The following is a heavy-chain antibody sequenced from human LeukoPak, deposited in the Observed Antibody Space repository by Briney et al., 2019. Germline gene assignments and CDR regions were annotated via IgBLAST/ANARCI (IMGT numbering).Heavy chain of an antibody. V-gene: IGHV3-64*01. CDR1: GFTFSSYA. D-gene: IGHD1-26*01. J-gene: IGHJ4*02. Sequence: PGGSLRLSCAASGFTFSSYAMHWVRQAPGKGLEYVSAISSNGGSTYYANSVKGRFTISRDNSKNTLYLQMGSLRAEDMAVYYCARGRIVGATRAAFDYWGQGTLVTVSS. CDR2: ISSNGGST. CDR3: ARGRIVGATRAAFDY.